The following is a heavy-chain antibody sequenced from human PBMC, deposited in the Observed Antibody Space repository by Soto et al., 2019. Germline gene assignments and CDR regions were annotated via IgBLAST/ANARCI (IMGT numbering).Heavy chain of an antibody. J-gene: IGHJ6*02. CDR1: GFIFSRYA. Sequence: EVQLLESGGGLVQPGGSLRLSCAASGFIFSRYAMTWVRQAPGKGLEWVSAITGGGFSTYYTDSVKGRFTIARDNTKNTLYLQKNRMRAVDTAVYCGAEGGVRVFQSVVCGQGTTVTVSS. D-gene: IGHD6-13*01. CDR3: AEGGVRVFQSVV. CDR2: ITGGGFST. V-gene: IGHV3-23*01.